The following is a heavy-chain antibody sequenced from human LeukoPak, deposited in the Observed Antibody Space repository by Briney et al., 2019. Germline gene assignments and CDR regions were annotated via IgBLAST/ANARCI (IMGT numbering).Heavy chain of an antibody. V-gene: IGHV3-33*01. Sequence: GGSLRLSCAASGFTFSSYGMHWVRQAPGKGLEWVAVIWYDGSNKYYEDSVKGRFTISRDNSKNTLYLQMNIMRAEDTAVYYCAREGSSSWRTDAFDIWGQGTMVTVSS. J-gene: IGHJ3*02. CDR2: IWYDGSNK. D-gene: IGHD6-13*01. CDR1: GFTFSSYG. CDR3: AREGSSSWRTDAFDI.